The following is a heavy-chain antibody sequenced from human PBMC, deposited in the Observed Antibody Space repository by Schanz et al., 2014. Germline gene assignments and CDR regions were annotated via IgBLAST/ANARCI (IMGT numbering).Heavy chain of an antibody. V-gene: IGHV3-48*01. J-gene: IGHJ5*02. D-gene: IGHD2-2*01. CDR1: GFTFSTHA. Sequence: EVQLVESGGGVVQPGRSLRLSCAASGFTFSTHAMHWVRQAPGKGLEWVSYISSASSTINYADSVKGRFTISRDNAKNSLFLQMNSLRAEDTAVYYCARAGYDADNWFDPWGQGTLVTASS. CDR3: ARAGYDADNWFDP. CDR2: ISSASSTI.